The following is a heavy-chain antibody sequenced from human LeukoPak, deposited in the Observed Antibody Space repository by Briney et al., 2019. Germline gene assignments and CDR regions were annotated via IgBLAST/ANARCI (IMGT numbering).Heavy chain of an antibody. J-gene: IGHJ6*03. Sequence: GGSLRLSCAASGFTFSSYWMSWVRQAPGKGLEWVAVISYDGSNKYYADSVKGRFTISRDNSKNTLYLQMNSLRAEDTAVYYCARDGVLRFLEWLPTHYYYYYMDVWGKGTTVTVSS. CDR2: ISYDGSNK. V-gene: IGHV3-30*03. D-gene: IGHD3-3*01. CDR1: GFTFSSYW. CDR3: ARDGVLRFLEWLPTHYYYYYMDV.